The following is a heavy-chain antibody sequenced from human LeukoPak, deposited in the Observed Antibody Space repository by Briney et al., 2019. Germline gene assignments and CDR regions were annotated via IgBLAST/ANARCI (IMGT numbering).Heavy chain of an antibody. CDR3: ARDLASYYYYYMDV. J-gene: IGHJ6*03. CDR1: GGTFSSYA. CDR2: ISAYNGNT. V-gene: IGHV1-18*01. Sequence: ASVKVSCKASGGTFSSYAISWVRQAPGQGLEWMGWISAYNGNTNYAQKLQGRVTMTTDTSTSTAYMELRSLRSDDTAVYYCARDLASYYYYYMDVWGKGTTVTVSS.